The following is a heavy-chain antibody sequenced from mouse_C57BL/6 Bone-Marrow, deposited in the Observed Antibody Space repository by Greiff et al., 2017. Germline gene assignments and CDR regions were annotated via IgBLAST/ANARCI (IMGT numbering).Heavy chain of an antibody. D-gene: IGHD1-1*01. CDR3: AILLRLDYARED. CDR2: LSNGGGST. CDR1: GFTFSAYY. V-gene: IGHV5-12*01. J-gene: IGHJ4*01. Sequence: DVHLVESGGGLVQPGGSLKLSCAASGFTFSAYYMYWVRQTPETRLEWVASLSNGGGSTSYPDTVKGRFTISRAKAKNTLYLQMSRLKSEDRAMDYGAILLRLDYAREDWGKGTSVTVSA.